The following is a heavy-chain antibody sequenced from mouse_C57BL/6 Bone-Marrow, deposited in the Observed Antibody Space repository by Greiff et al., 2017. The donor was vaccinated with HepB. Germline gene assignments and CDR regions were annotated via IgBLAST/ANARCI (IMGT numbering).Heavy chain of an antibody. CDR1: GYTFTSYW. V-gene: IGHV1-55*01. D-gene: IGHD2-5*01. CDR3: ARRGGYSKGAWFAY. Sequence: VQLQQPGAELVKPGASVKMSCKASGYTFTSYWITWVKQRPGQGLEWIGDIYPGSGSTNYNEKFKSKATLTVDTSSSTAYMQLSSLTSEDSAVCYCARRGGYSKGAWFAYWGQGTLVTVSA. J-gene: IGHJ3*01. CDR2: IYPGSGST.